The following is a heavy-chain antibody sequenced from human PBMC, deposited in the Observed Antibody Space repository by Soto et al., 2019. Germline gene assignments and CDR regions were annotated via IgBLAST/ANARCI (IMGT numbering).Heavy chain of an antibody. J-gene: IGHJ6*03. CDR3: ARDYSSSWSTHYYYMDV. D-gene: IGHD6-13*01. CDR2: ISSSSSYI. Sequence: GGSLRLSCAASGFTFSSYSMNWVRQAPGKGLEWVSSISSSSSYIYYADSVKGRFTISRDNAKNSLYLQMNSLRAEDTAVYYCARDYSSSWSTHYYYMDVWGKGTTVTVSS. V-gene: IGHV3-21*01. CDR1: GFTFSSYS.